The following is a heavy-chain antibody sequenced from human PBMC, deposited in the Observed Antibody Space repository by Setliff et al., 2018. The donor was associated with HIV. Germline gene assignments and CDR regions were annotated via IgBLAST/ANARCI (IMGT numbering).Heavy chain of an antibody. Sequence: ASVKVSCKASGYTFTSHGISWVRQAPGQGLEWMGWISVHNGNTNYAQKLQDRVTMTTDTSTTTGYMELRNLRSDDTAVYYCARDDREGRPYYYESSGFSPDAFDIWGQGTMVTVSS. CDR2: ISVHNGNT. CDR1: GYTFTSHG. V-gene: IGHV1-18*01. J-gene: IGHJ3*02. D-gene: IGHD3-22*01. CDR3: ARDDREGRPYYYESSGFSPDAFDI.